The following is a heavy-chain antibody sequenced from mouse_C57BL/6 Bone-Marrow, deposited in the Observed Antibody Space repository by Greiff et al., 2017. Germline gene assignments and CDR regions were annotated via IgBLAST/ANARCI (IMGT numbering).Heavy chain of an antibody. D-gene: IGHD1-1*02. CDR1: GYTFTSYG. J-gene: IGHJ1*03. CDR2: IYPRSGNT. V-gene: IGHV1-81*01. Sequence: VKLMESGAELARPGASVKLSCKASGYTFTSYGISWVKQRTGQGLEWIGEIYPRSGNTYYNEKFKGKATLTADKSSSTAYMELRSLTSEDSAVYFCARWCYWYFDVWGTGTTVTVSS. CDR3: ARWCYWYFDV.